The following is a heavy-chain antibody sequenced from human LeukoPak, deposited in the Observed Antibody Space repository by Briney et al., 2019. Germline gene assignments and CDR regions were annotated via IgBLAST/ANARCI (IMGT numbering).Heavy chain of an antibody. V-gene: IGHV3-21*01. J-gene: IGHJ4*02. CDR1: GFTVSTYN. CDR3: ASAGLVYSSGWYLETPFDY. Sequence: KSGGSLRLSCAASGFTVSTYNMNWVRQAPGKGLEWGSSISGSSSYIYYADSVKGRFSISRDNAKTSLYLQMNSLRAEDTAVYYCASAGLVYSSGWYLETPFDYWGQGTLVTVSS. D-gene: IGHD6-13*01. CDR2: ISGSSSYI.